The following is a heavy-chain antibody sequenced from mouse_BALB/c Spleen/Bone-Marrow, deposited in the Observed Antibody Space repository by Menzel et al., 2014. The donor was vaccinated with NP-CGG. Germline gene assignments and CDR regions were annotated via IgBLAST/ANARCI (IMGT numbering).Heavy chain of an antibody. V-gene: IGHV5-6-2*01. CDR1: GFTFSNYY. CDR2: INSNGGST. J-gene: IGHJ3*01. Sequence: EVQLQQSGGGLVNLGGSLKLSCAASGFTFSNYYMSWVRQSPEKRLELVAAINSNGGSTYYPDTVKGRFTIPRDNAKNTLYLHISSLKSEDTALYYCAGSAWFAYWGQGTLVTVSA. CDR3: AGSAWFAY.